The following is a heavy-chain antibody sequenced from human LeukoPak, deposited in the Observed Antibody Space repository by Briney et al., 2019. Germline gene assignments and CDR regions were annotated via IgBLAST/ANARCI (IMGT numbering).Heavy chain of an antibody. Sequence: GGSLRLSCAASGFTFSRYWMSWVRQAPGKGLEWVANIKQDGSEKDYVDSVKGRFTISRDNAKNSLYLQMNSLRVEDTAVYYCAKVAKYYYGSETYYFFEHWGQGTPVTASS. CDR3: AKVAKYYYGSETYYFFEH. CDR1: GFTFSRYW. V-gene: IGHV3-7*01. J-gene: IGHJ4*02. D-gene: IGHD3-10*01. CDR2: IKQDGSEK.